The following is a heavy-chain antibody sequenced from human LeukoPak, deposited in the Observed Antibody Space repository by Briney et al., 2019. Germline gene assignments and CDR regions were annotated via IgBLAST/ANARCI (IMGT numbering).Heavy chain of an antibody. CDR2: ISGRGDST. CDR1: GVTFSDYA. D-gene: IGHD2-15*01. J-gene: IGHJ4*02. V-gene: IGHV3-23*01. CDR3: AILGYCSGGSCYHAIYFDY. Sequence: RGSLRLSCAASGVTFSDYAMSWVRQAPGKGLEWVSDISGRGDSTYYADSVKGRFTISRDKSKNTVYLQMNSLRAEDTAVYYCAILGYCSGGSCYHAIYFDYWGQGTLVTVSS.